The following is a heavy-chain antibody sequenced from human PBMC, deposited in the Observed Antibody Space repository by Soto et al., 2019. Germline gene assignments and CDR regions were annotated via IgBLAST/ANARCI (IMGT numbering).Heavy chain of an antibody. CDR2: ISSSSSTI. V-gene: IGHV3-48*02. CDR3: ARDRIRTGTTFLYYYYYGMDV. CDR1: GFTFSSYS. J-gene: IGHJ6*02. Sequence: GGSLRLSCAASGFTFSSYSMNWVRQAPGKGLEWVSYISSSSSTIYYADSVKGRFTISRDNAKNSLYLQMNSLRDEDTAVYYCARDRIRTGTTFLYYYYYGMDVWGQGTTVTVSS. D-gene: IGHD1-7*01.